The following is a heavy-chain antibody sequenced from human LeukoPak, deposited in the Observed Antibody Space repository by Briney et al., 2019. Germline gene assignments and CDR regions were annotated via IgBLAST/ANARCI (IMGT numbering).Heavy chain of an antibody. Sequence: ASVKVSCKASGYTFTGYCMHWVRQAPGQGLEWMGWINPNSGGTNYAKKFQGRVTMTRDTSISTAYMELSRLRSDDTAVYYCARDPRGGFLEWFIDYWGQGTLVTVSS. J-gene: IGHJ4*02. CDR2: INPNSGGT. CDR3: ARDPRGGFLEWFIDY. V-gene: IGHV1-2*02. D-gene: IGHD3-3*01. CDR1: GYTFTGYC.